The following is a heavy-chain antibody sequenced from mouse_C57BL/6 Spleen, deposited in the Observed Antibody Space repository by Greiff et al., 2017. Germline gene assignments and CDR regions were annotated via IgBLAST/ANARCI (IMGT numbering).Heavy chain of an antibody. CDR3: ARGDYGSSFRYYCDY. Sequence: QVLLQQPGAELVMPGASVKLSCKASGYTFTSYWLHWVKPRPGQGLAWIAELDPSVRYINYNQKFKGKSTLTVDKSSSTAYMQLSSLTSEDSAVYYCARGDYGSSFRYYCDYWGQGTTLTVSS. CDR2: LDPSVRYI. V-gene: IGHV1-69*01. D-gene: IGHD1-1*01. J-gene: IGHJ2*01. CDR1: GYTFTSYW.